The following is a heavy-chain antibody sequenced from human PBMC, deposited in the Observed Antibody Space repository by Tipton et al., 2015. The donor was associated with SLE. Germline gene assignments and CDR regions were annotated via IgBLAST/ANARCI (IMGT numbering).Heavy chain of an antibody. V-gene: IGHV3-9*01. CDR1: GFIFDDYA. J-gene: IGHJ3*02. CDR3: AKDIDYDSSGAFDI. Sequence: SLRLSCAASGFIFDDYAMHWVRQAPGKGLEWDSGISWNSGRIGYADSVKGRFTISRDNAKNSLYLQMNSLRAEDTALYYCAKDIDYDSSGAFDIWGQGTMVTVSS. D-gene: IGHD3-22*01. CDR2: ISWNSGRI.